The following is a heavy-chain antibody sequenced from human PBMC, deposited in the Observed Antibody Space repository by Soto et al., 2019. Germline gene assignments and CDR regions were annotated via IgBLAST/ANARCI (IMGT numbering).Heavy chain of an antibody. J-gene: IGHJ4*02. V-gene: IGHV4-31*03. CDR2: IYYSGST. Sequence: QVQLQESGPGLVKPSQTLSLTCTVSGGSISSGGDYWSWIRQHPGKGLEWIGYIYYSGSTYYNPSLQSRVTISVDTSKNQFSLKLSSVTAADTAVYYCAKYYDSSGYKCRAGDYFDYWGQGTLVTVSS. D-gene: IGHD3-22*01. CDR1: GGSISSGGDY. CDR3: AKYYDSSGYKCRAGDYFDY.